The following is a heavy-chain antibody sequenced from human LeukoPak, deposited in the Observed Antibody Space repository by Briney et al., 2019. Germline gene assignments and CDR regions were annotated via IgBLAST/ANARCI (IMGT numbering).Heavy chain of an antibody. Sequence: GGSLRLSCAASVFTFSDYYMSWVRQAPGKGREGGSYISSSGSTIYYADSVKGRFTISRDNAKNSLYLQMNSLRAEDTAVYYCARVGSGWDDAFDIWGQGTMVTVSS. CDR2: ISSSGSTI. J-gene: IGHJ3*02. CDR1: VFTFSDYY. D-gene: IGHD6-19*01. CDR3: ARVGSGWDDAFDI. V-gene: IGHV3-11*01.